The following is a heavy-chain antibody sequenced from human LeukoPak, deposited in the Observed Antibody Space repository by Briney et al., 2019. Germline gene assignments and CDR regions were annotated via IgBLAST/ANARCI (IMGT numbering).Heavy chain of an antibody. CDR1: GGTFSSYA. J-gene: IGHJ6*03. Sequence: SVKVSCKASGGTFSSYAISWGRQAPGQGLQWMGGIIPIFGTANYAQKFQGRVTITTDESTSTAYMELSSLRSEDTAVYYCARGNCGGDCYPYYYYYYMDVWGKGTTVTVSS. CDR3: ARGNCGGDCYPYYYYYYMDV. V-gene: IGHV1-69*05. D-gene: IGHD2-21*02. CDR2: IIPIFGTA.